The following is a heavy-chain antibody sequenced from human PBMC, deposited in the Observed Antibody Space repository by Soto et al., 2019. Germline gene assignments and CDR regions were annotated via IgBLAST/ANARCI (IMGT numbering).Heavy chain of an antibody. D-gene: IGHD3-22*01. V-gene: IGHV3-73*02. CDR2: IRSKANSYAT. J-gene: IGHJ4*02. Sequence: EVQLVESGGGLVQPGGSLKLSCAASGFTFSGSAMHWVRQASGKGLEWVGRIRSKANSYATAYAASVKGRFTISRDDSKNTAYLQMNSLKTEDTAVYYCTSYLLYDSSGYYSDYWGQGTLVTVSS. CDR1: GFTFSGSA. CDR3: TSYLLYDSSGYYSDY.